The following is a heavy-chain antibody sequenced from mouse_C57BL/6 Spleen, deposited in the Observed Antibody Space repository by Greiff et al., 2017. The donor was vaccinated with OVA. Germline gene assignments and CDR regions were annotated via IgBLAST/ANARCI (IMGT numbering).Heavy chain of an antibody. D-gene: IGHD2-1*01. J-gene: IGHJ2*01. Sequence: QVQLQQPGAELVRPGTSVKLSCKASGYTFTSYWMHWVKQRPGQGLEWIGVIDPSDSYTNYNQQFKGKATLTVDTSSSTAYMQLSSLPSEDSAVYYCASRGNLYYCDYWGQGTTLTVSS. CDR3: ASRGNLYYCDY. CDR1: GYTFTSYW. CDR2: IDPSDSYT. V-gene: IGHV1-59*01.